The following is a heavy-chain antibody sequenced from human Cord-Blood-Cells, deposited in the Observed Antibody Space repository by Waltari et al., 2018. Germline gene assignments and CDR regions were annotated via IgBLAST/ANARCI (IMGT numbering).Heavy chain of an antibody. Sequence: QVQLVQSGAEVKKPGASVKVSCKVSGYTLTELSMHWVRQAPGKGLEWMGGFDPKDGETIYAQKCQGRGTMTEETSTDTAYMELSSLRSEDTAVYYWATGIPYCRSTSCYTTFDYWGQGTLVTVSS. CDR2: FDPKDGET. V-gene: IGHV1-24*01. J-gene: IGHJ4*02. D-gene: IGHD2-2*02. CDR3: ATGIPYCRSTSCYTTFDY. CDR1: GYTLTELS.